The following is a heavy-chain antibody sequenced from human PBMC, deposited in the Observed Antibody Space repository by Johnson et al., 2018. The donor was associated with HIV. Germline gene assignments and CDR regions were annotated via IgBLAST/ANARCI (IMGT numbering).Heavy chain of an antibody. D-gene: IGHD3-16*02. V-gene: IGHV3-NL1*01. CDR1: GFTFSSYA. CDR3: ATISVIPSRVNDAFDI. Sequence: QMLLVESGGGVVQPGRSLRLSCAASGFTFSSYAMHWVRPAPGKGLEWVSGISWNSGSIGYADSVKGRFTISRDNAKNLVYVQMNSLRPEDTAVYYCATISVIPSRVNDAFDIWGQGTMVTVSS. J-gene: IGHJ3*02. CDR2: ISWNSGSI.